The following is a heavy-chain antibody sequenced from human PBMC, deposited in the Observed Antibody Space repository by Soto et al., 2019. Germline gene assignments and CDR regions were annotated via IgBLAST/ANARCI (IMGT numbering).Heavy chain of an antibody. J-gene: IGHJ4*02. CDR2: ISYDGSNK. CDR3: ARSVVVVAAHDY. Sequence: QVQLVESGGGVVQPGRSLRLSCAASGFTFSSYAMHLVRQAPGKGLEWVAVISYDGSNKYYADSVKGRFTISRDNSKNTLYLQMNILRAEDTAVYYCARSVVVVAAHDYWGQGTLVTVSS. V-gene: IGHV3-30-3*01. D-gene: IGHD2-15*01. CDR1: GFTFSSYA.